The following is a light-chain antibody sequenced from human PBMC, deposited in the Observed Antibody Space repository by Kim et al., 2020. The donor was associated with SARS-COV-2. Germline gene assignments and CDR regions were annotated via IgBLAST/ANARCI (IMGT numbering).Light chain of an antibody. CDR3: QQYYNTPLT. Sequence: DIVMTQSLDSLAVSLGERATINCKSSQSVLYSSNNKNYLTWYQQKPGQPPKLLIYWASTRESGVPDRFSGSGSGTDFTLTISSLQAEDVAVYYCQQYYNTPLTFGGGTKVDIK. CDR2: WAS. V-gene: IGKV4-1*01. J-gene: IGKJ4*01. CDR1: QSVLYSSNNKNY.